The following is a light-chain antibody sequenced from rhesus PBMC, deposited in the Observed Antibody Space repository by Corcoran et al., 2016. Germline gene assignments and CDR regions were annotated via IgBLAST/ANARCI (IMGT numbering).Light chain of an antibody. CDR3: QQYSSSPWT. Sequence: DIQMTQSPSSLSASVGDTVTITCRASQSISSWLAWDQQKPGNAHKLLIYKASSLQSGVPSRLRGSGSGTDFTLPISSLQSEDFATYYCQQYSSSPWTFGQGTKVEIK. J-gene: IGKJ1*01. CDR1: QSISSW. CDR2: KAS. V-gene: IGKV1-22*01.